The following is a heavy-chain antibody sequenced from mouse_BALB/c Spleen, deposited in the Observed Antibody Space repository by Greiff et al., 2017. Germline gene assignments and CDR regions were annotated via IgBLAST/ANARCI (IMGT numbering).Heavy chain of an antibody. CDR1: GFTFSSYA. V-gene: IGHV5-9-3*01. CDR3: ARQGYDYDDYAMDY. J-gene: IGHJ4*01. Sequence: EVKLVESGGGLVKPGGSLKLSCAASGFTFSSYAMSWVRQTPEKRLEWVATISSGGSYTYYPDSVKGRFTISRDNAKNTLYLQMSSLRSEDTAMYYCARQGYDYDDYAMDYWGQGTSVTVSS. D-gene: IGHD2-4*01. CDR2: ISSGGSYT.